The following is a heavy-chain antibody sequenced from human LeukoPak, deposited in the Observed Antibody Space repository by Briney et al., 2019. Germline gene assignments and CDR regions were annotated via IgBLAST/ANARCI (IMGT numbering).Heavy chain of an antibody. D-gene: IGHD5-18*01. J-gene: IGHJ4*02. CDR2: IYYSGST. Sequence: MTSETLSLTCTVSGGSISSYYWSWIRQPPGKGLEWIGYIYYSGSTNYNPSLKSRVTISVDTSKNQFSLKLSSVTAADTAVYYCARGYTAMVIGYWGQGTLVTVSS. CDR3: ARGYTAMVIGY. V-gene: IGHV4-59*08. CDR1: GGSISSYY.